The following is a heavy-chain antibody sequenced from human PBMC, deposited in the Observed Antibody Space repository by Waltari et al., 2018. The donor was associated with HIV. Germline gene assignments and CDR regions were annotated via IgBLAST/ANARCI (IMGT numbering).Heavy chain of an antibody. CDR2: INPNSGGT. V-gene: IGHV1-2*02. Sequence: QVQLVQSGAEVKKPGASVKVSCKASGYTFSRHHIHWVRQAPGQGLEWMGWINPNSGGTNFAHKFQGRVTMTRDTPISAAFMELRRLRSDDTAVYYCARGPLIVEVGYSCGMDVWGQGTTVTVSS. CDR1: GYTFSRHH. CDR3: ARGPLIVEVGYSCGMDV. J-gene: IGHJ6*02. D-gene: IGHD3-22*01.